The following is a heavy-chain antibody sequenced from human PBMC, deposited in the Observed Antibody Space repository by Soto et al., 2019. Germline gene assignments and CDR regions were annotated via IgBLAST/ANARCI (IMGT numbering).Heavy chain of an antibody. CDR1: GDSVSSNSVT. V-gene: IGHV6-1*01. Sequence: SQTLSLTCVISGDSVSSNSVTWSWIRQSPSRGLEWLGRTYYRSKWYNNYAVSVKSRITINPDTSKNQFSLQLNSVSPEDTAVSYCEYLDCGASDCFDTWGPATMPTVSS. D-gene: IGHD2-21*01. CDR3: EYLDCGASDCFDT. J-gene: IGHJ3*02. CDR2: TYYRSKWYN.